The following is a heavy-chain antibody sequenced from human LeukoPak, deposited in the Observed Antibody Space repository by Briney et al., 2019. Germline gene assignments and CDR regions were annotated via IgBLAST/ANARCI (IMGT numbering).Heavy chain of an antibody. Sequence: SETLSLTCAVYGGSFSGYYWSWIRQPPGKGLEWIGEINHSGSTNYNPSLKSRVTISVDTSKNQFSLKLSSVTAADTAVYYCASLHYYGSGRPIDYWGQGTLVIVSS. V-gene: IGHV4-34*01. CDR1: GGSFSGYY. D-gene: IGHD3-10*01. CDR2: INHSGST. CDR3: ASLHYYGSGRPIDY. J-gene: IGHJ4*02.